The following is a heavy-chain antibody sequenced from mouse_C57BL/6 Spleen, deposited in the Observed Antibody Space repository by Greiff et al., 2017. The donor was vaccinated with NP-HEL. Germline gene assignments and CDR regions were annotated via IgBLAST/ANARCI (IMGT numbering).Heavy chain of an antibody. D-gene: IGHD3-2*02. V-gene: IGHV3-6*01. CDR1: GYSITSGYY. J-gene: IGHJ4*01. Sequence: EVQRVESGPGLVKPSQSLSLTCSVTGYSITSGYYWNWIRQFPGNKLEWMGYISYDGSNNSNPSLKNRISITRDTSKNQFFLKLNSVTTEDTATYYCAREAQAGDYWGQGTSVTVSS. CDR2: ISYDGSN. CDR3: AREAQAGDY.